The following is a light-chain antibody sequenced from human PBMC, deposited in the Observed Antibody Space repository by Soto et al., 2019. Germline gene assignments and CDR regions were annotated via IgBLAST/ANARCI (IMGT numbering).Light chain of an antibody. CDR1: NIGSKS. CDR2: YDS. V-gene: IGLV3-21*04. Sequence: SYELTQPPSVSVAPGKTARITCGGNNIGSKSVHWYQQKPGQAPVLGIYYDSDRPSGIPERFSGSHSGNTATLTISRVEAGDEADYYCQVWDSSSDHYVFGTGTKLTVL. J-gene: IGLJ1*01. CDR3: QVWDSSSDHYV.